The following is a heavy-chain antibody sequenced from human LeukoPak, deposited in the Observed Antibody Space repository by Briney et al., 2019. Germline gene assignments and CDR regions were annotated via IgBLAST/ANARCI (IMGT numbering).Heavy chain of an antibody. CDR2: IYSGGTT. CDR3: TKLKGWYGEGFFDY. CDR1: GFAVSTNS. D-gene: IGHD3-10*01. J-gene: IGHJ4*02. V-gene: IGHV3-53*01. Sequence: GGSLRLSCAASGFAVSTNSMSWVRQAPGKGLEWVSVIYSGGTTFYAESVKGRFTISRDNSNNTLSLQMNSRRADDTAVYYCTKLKGWYGEGFFDYWGQGTLVTVSS.